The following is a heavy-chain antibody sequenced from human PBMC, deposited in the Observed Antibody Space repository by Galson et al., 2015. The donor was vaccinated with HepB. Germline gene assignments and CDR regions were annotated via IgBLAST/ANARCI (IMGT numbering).Heavy chain of an antibody. CDR3: ARLGIDAFDI. Sequence: QSGAEVKKPGDSLKIFCQGSGFNFSDYWIGWVRQMPGRGLEWMGNIYPEDSDTRYSPSFRGQVIISADKSITTAYLQWSSLKASDTAMYFCARLGIDAFDIWGQGTRVSVSS. V-gene: IGHV5-51*03. J-gene: IGHJ3*02. D-gene: IGHD7-27*01. CDR2: IYPEDSDT. CDR1: GFNFSDYW.